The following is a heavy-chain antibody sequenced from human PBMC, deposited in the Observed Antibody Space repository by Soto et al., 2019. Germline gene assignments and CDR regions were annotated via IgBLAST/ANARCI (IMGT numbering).Heavy chain of an antibody. J-gene: IGHJ5*02. D-gene: IGHD3-22*01. CDR1: GYTFTSYA. Sequence: ASVKVSCKASGYTFTSYAMHWVRQAPGQRLEWMGWINARNGNTKYSQKFQGRVTITRDTSASTAYMELSSLRSEDTAVYYCAVNYYDSSGYYDNWFDPWGQGTLVTVYS. CDR3: AVNYYDSSGYYDNWFDP. CDR2: INARNGNT. V-gene: IGHV1-3*01.